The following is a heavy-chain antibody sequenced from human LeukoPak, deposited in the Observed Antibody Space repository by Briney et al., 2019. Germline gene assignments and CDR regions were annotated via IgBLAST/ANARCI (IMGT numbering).Heavy chain of an antibody. CDR3: AREEAPRLGWFDP. CDR1: GFSFSSYS. Sequence: PGGSLRLSCAASGFSFSSYSMDWVRQAPGKGLEWVSSISSGSTSIYYADSVKGRFTISRDNAKNSLYLQMNSLRAEDTAVYYCAREEAPRLGWFDPWGQGTLVTVSS. J-gene: IGHJ5*02. CDR2: ISSGSTSI. V-gene: IGHV3-21*01.